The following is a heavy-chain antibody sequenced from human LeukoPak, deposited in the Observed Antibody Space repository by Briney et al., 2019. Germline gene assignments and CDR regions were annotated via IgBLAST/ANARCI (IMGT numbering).Heavy chain of an antibody. Sequence: ASVKVSCKASGYTFTAYYLSWVRQAPGQGLEWMGRLNPNSGDSNYAQKFQGRVTVSRDTSVNTVYLELTGLTSDDTAVYYCARDRNTMVLLEWGQGTLVPVSS. CDR2: LNPNSGDS. D-gene: IGHD4/OR15-4a*01. V-gene: IGHV1-2*06. CDR3: ARDRNTMVLLE. CDR1: GYTFTAYY. J-gene: IGHJ4*02.